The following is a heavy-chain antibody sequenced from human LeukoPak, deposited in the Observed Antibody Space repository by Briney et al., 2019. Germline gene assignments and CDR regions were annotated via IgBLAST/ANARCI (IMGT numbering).Heavy chain of an antibody. J-gene: IGHJ4*02. CDR2: IYTSGST. D-gene: IGHD3-3*01. Sequence: SGTLALTCTVSGGSISSYYWSWIRQPAGKGLEWIGRIYTSGSTIYNPSLKSRVTMSVDTSKNQFSLKLSSVTAPDTAVYYCARSLYDFWSGYYPLGYWGQGALVTVSS. V-gene: IGHV4-4*07. CDR1: GGSISSYY. CDR3: ARSLYDFWSGYYPLGY.